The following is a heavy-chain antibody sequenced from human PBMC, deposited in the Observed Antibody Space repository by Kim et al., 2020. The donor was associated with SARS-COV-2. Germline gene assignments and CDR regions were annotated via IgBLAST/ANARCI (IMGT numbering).Heavy chain of an antibody. Sequence: ASVKVSCKASGYSFSRNWIHWIRQAPGQGLEWMGIINPSDGTTLYAQNFQGRVTVTRDTSTSTVYMDLNSLRSEDTAVYYCARDHSSGEVVWWLDPWGQGTLVTVSS. CDR3: ARDHSSGEVVWWLDP. CDR1: GYSFSRNW. D-gene: IGHD2-2*01. V-gene: IGHV1-46*01. CDR2: INPSDGTT. J-gene: IGHJ5*02.